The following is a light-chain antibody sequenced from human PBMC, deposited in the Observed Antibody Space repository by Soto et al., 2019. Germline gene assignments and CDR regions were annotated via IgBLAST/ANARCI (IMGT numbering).Light chain of an antibody. J-gene: IGKJ4*01. Sequence: DIQMTQSPSTLSAVVGDRVTITCRASQSISSWLAWYQQKPGKAPNLLIYQASTLQSGVPSRFSGSGSGTEFTLTISSLQPDDFATYYCQQYNGYPLTFGGGTTVDIK. CDR2: QAS. CDR3: QQYNGYPLT. V-gene: IGKV1-5*03. CDR1: QSISSW.